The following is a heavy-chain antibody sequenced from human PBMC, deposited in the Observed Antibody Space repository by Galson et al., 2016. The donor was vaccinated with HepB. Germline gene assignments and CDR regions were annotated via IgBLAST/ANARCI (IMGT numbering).Heavy chain of an antibody. J-gene: IGHJ6*02. D-gene: IGHD1/OR15-1a*01. Sequence: CAISGDSVSRNSAAWNWIRQSPSRGLEWLGRTYYRSKWYNDYAVSVKSRIIVNPDTSKNRFSLQLNSVTPEDTAVYYCVEQRKGAPYGMDVWGQGTTVTVSS. CDR3: VEQRKGAPYGMDV. V-gene: IGHV6-1*01. CDR1: GDSVSRNSAA. CDR2: TYYRSKWYN.